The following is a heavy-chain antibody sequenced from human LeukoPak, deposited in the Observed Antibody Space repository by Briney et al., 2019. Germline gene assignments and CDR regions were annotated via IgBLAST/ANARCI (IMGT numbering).Heavy chain of an antibody. CDR1: GFTFSSYS. V-gene: IGHV3-21*01. CDR3: ARDRSVAGSRAFDI. CDR2: ISSSSYI. Sequence: GGSLRLSCAASGFTFSSYSMNWVRQAPGKGLEWVSSISSSSYIYYADSVKGRFTISRDNAKNSLYLQMNSLRAEDTAVYYCARDRSVAGSRAFDIWGQGTMVTVSS. D-gene: IGHD6-19*01. J-gene: IGHJ3*02.